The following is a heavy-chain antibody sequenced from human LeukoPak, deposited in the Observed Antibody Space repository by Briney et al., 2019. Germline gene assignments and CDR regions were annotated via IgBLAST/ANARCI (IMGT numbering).Heavy chain of an antibody. D-gene: IGHD2-2*01. J-gene: IGHJ4*02. CDR2: IKQDGSEK. CDR3: ARGLIKDQLLLFDY. Sequence: GGSLRLSCAASGFTFSSYWMSWVRQAPGKGLEWVANIKQDGSEKYYVDSVKGRFTISRDNAKNSLYLQMNSLRAEDTAVYYCARGLIKDQLLLFDYWGQGTLVTVSS. V-gene: IGHV3-7*01. CDR1: GFTFSSYW.